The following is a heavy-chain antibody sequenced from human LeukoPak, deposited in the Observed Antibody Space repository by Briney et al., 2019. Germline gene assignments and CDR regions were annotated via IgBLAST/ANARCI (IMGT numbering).Heavy chain of an antibody. D-gene: IGHD5-12*01. CDR2: IIPTLGTA. CDR3: ARGDIVASHDSYFDY. J-gene: IGHJ4*02. V-gene: IGHV1-69*01. CDR1: GGTFSSYA. Sequence: GSSVKVSCKASGGTFSSYAISWVRQAPGQGLEWMGGIIPTLGTANYAQKFQGRVTITAGESTSTTYMELSSLRYEDTAVYYCARGDIVASHDSYFDYWGQGTLVTVSS.